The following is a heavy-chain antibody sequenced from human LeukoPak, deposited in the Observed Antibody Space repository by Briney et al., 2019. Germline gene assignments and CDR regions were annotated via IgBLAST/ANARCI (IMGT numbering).Heavy chain of an antibody. J-gene: IGHJ4*02. CDR1: GYTFSTYY. Sequence: ASVKVSCKASGYTFSTYYMHWVRQAPGQGLEWMGWINPNSGDTNYAQKFQGRVTMTRDTSISTAYMELSSLRSDDTAVYYCARGGIQLWFLVDYWGQGTLVTVSS. D-gene: IGHD5-18*01. CDR2: INPNSGDT. V-gene: IGHV1-2*02. CDR3: ARGGIQLWFLVDY.